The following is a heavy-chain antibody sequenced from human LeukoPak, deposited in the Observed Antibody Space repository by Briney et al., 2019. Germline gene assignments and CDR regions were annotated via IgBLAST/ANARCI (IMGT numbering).Heavy chain of an antibody. J-gene: IGHJ4*02. CDR2: ININSGAT. D-gene: IGHD2-15*01. V-gene: IGHV1-2*02. Sequence: ASVKVSCKTSGYTFTGYYMHWVRQAPGQGLEYMGWININSGATNNAQKLQGRVTMTRDTSISTAYMDLSRLTSDDTAIYYCAREYCNRETCYPGFDYWGQGTLVTVSS. CDR3: AREYCNRETCYPGFDY. CDR1: GYTFTGYY.